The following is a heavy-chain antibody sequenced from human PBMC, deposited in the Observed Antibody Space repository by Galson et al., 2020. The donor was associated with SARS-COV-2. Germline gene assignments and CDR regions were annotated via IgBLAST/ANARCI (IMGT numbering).Heavy chain of an antibody. Sequence: SGPTLVKPTQTLTLTCTFSGFSLSTSGVGVGWIRQPPGKALEWLALIYWDDDKRYSPSLKSRLTITKDTSKNQVVLTMTNMDPVDTATYYRAHRGSSSWYGGYSQHCGQGTLVTVAS. D-gene: IGHD6-13*01. CDR2: IYWDDDK. CDR1: GFSLSTSGVG. CDR3: AHRGSSSWYGGYSQH. J-gene: IGHJ1*01. V-gene: IGHV2-5*02.